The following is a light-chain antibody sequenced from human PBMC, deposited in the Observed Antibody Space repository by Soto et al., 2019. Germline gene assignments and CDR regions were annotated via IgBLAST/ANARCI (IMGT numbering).Light chain of an antibody. Sequence: EIVLTQSPATLSLSPGERATLSCRASQSVSSYLAWYQQKPGQAPRLLIYDASNRATGIPARFSGSGSGTDFTLTISSLEPEDFAAYYCQQRSNWPITSGSGTKVDIK. CDR2: DAS. CDR3: QQRSNWPIT. J-gene: IGKJ3*01. V-gene: IGKV3-11*01. CDR1: QSVSSY.